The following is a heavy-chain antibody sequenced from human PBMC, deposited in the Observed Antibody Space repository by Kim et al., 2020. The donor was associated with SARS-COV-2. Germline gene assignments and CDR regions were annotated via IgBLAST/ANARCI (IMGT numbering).Heavy chain of an antibody. V-gene: IGHV3-30*02. J-gene: IGHJ4*02. CDR3: EKDEKSAHGVEDY. D-gene: IGHD2-2*01. Sequence: YADSVKGRFNSSRDNYKNTLYLQRNSLRAEDTAVYYCEKDEKSAHGVEDYWSQGALVTDSS.